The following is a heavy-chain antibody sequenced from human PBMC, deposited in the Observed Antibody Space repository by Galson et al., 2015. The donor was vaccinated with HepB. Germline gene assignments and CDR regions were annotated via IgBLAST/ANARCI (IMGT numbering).Heavy chain of an antibody. CDR3: AREISSIAARPPDY. Sequence: SVKVSCKASGYTLTSYGISWVRQAPGQGLEWMGWISAYNGNTNYAQKLQGRVTMTTDTSTSTAYMELRSLRSDDTAVYYCAREISSIAARPPDYWGQGTLVTVSS. CDR2: ISAYNGNT. CDR1: GYTLTSYG. D-gene: IGHD6-6*01. J-gene: IGHJ4*02. V-gene: IGHV1-18*01.